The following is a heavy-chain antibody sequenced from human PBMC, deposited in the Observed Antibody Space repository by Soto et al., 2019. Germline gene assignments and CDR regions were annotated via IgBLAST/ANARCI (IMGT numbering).Heavy chain of an antibody. CDR3: ARVMERRAPFDY. CDR1: GFTFSSYG. CDR2: IWYDGSNK. Sequence: GGSLRLSCAASGFTFSSYGMHWVRQAPGKGLEWVAVIWYDGSNKYYADSVKGRFTISRDNSKNTLYLQMNSLRAEDTAVYYCARVMERRAPFDYWGQGTLVTVSS. D-gene: IGHD1-1*01. J-gene: IGHJ4*02. V-gene: IGHV3-33*01.